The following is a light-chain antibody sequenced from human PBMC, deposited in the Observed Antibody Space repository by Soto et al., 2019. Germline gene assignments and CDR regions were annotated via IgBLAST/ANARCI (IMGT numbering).Light chain of an antibody. V-gene: IGKV1-5*03. Sequence: DIQMTQSPSTLSASLGDRVTITCRASQSISSWLAWYQQKPGKAPNLLIYKASSLQGGVPSRFRGGGSGTEFTLTISSLQPDDFATYYCQQYADDPYTFGQGTKLEIK. CDR1: QSISSW. CDR3: QQYADDPYT. J-gene: IGKJ2*01. CDR2: KAS.